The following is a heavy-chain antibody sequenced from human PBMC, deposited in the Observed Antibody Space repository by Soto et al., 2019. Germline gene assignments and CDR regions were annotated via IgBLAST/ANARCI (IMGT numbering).Heavy chain of an antibody. J-gene: IGHJ5*02. CDR3: ARLPFPWGWFDP. CDR2: ISGSGRTI. V-gene: IGHV3-11*01. CDR1: GIVFSDY. Sequence: QVQLVESGGGLVKPGGSLRLSCAASGIVFSDYMSWVRQAPGKGLEWLSYISGSGRTIYSADSVKGRFTISRDNATNSLYLQRNNVRPEDTAVYYCARLPFPWGWFDPWGQGTLVTVSS. D-gene: IGHD3-16*01.